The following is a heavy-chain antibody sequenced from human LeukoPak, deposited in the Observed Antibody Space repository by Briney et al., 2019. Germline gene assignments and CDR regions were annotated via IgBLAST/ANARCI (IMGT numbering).Heavy chain of an antibody. Sequence: PSETLSLTCAVYGGSFSGYYWSWIRQPPGKGLEWIGEINHSGSTNYNPSLKSRVTISVDTSKNQFSLKLSSVTAADTAVYYCAREGRYSYGYGDFDYWGQGTLVTVSS. CDR2: INHSGST. CDR3: AREGRYSYGYGDFDY. J-gene: IGHJ4*02. D-gene: IGHD5-18*01. CDR1: GGSFSGYY. V-gene: IGHV4-34*01.